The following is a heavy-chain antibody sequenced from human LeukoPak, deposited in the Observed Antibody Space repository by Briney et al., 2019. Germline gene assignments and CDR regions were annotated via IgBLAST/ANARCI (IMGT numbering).Heavy chain of an antibody. Sequence: SVKVSCKASGGTFSSYAISWVRQAPGQGLEWMGGIIPIFGTANYAQKFQGRVTITADESTSTAYMELSSLRSEDTAVYYCARAAVGYSGYDQGGLDYWGQGTLVTVSS. CDR1: GGTFSSYA. D-gene: IGHD5-12*01. J-gene: IGHJ4*02. CDR3: ARAAVGYSGYDQGGLDY. CDR2: IIPIFGTA. V-gene: IGHV1-69*13.